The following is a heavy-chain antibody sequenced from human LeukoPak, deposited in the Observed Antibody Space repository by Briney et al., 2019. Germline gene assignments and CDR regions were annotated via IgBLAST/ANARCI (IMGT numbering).Heavy chain of an antibody. CDR2: ISSSSSYI. V-gene: IGHV3-21*01. D-gene: IGHD6-25*01. Sequence: GGSLRLSCAASGFTFSSYSMNWVRQAPGKGLEWVSSISSSSSYIYYADSMKGRFTISRDNAKNSLYLQMNSLRADDTAVYYCARFAAGGSYYYYMDVWGKGTTVTVSS. CDR3: ARFAAGGSYYYYMDV. CDR1: GFTFSSYS. J-gene: IGHJ6*03.